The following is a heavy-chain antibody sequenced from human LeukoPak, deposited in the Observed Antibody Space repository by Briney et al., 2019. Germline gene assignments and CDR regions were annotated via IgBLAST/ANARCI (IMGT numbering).Heavy chain of an antibody. CDR3: ARDYGSGYYPPALFDY. D-gene: IGHD3-3*01. Sequence: SETLSLTCTVSGGSISSYYWSWIRQPPGKGLEWIGYIYYSGSTNYNPSLKSRVTIPVDTSKNQFSLKLSSVTAADTAVYYCARDYGSGYYPPALFDYWGQGTLVTVSS. CDR1: GGSISSYY. V-gene: IGHV4-59*01. J-gene: IGHJ4*02. CDR2: IYYSGST.